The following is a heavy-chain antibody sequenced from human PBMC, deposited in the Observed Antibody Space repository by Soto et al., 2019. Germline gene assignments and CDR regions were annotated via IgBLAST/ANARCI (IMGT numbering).Heavy chain of an antibody. J-gene: IGHJ6*02. Sequence: GGSLSLSCAASGFTFSTYAMSWVRQAPGKGLEWVSAISGSGDNTYYADSVKGRFTISRDNSKNTLFLQMNSLRAEDTAVYYCATRRDASYYYYGMDVWGQGTTVTVSS. CDR1: GFTFSTYA. D-gene: IGHD2-2*01. CDR3: ATRRDASYYYYGMDV. CDR2: ISGSGDNT. V-gene: IGHV3-23*01.